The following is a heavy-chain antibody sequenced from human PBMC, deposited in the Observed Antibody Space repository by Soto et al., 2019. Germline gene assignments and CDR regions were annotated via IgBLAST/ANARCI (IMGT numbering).Heavy chain of an antibody. Sequence: GGSLRLSCTASGFTFGDYAMSWFRQAPGKGLERVGFIRSKAYGGTTGYAASVKGRFTISRDDSKSIAYLQMNSLKTEDTAVYYCTRALGYNSSWYYFDYWGQGTLVTVSS. D-gene: IGHD6-13*01. J-gene: IGHJ4*02. V-gene: IGHV3-49*03. CDR1: GFTFGDYA. CDR2: IRSKAYGGTT. CDR3: TRALGYNSSWYYFDY.